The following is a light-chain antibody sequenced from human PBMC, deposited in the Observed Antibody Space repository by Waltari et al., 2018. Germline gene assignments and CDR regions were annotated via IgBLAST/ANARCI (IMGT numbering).Light chain of an antibody. CDR2: WAS. CDR3: QQYLSAPFT. Sequence: DIVMTQSPDSLAVSLGERATINCKSSHGVLPSNHRNYLAWYQHKPGQPPKLLFYWASTRESGVPDRFSGSGSGTDFTLTISSLQAEDVAVYYCQQYLSAPFTFGQGTRLEIK. CDR1: HGVLPSNHRNY. J-gene: IGKJ5*01. V-gene: IGKV4-1*01.